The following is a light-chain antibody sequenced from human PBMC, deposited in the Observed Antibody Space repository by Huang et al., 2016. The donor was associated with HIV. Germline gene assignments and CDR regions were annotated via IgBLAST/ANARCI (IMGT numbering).Light chain of an antibody. Sequence: IVLTQSPGTLSLSLGARATLSCRASQSISSSFLAWFQQKPGQAPRLLIYSASSRAAGIPDRFGGSGSGTDFTLTINRLEPEDSAVYYCHQYGSSPPNTFGQGTKLEIK. CDR2: SAS. CDR1: QSISSSF. J-gene: IGKJ2*01. V-gene: IGKV3-20*01. CDR3: HQYGSSPPNT.